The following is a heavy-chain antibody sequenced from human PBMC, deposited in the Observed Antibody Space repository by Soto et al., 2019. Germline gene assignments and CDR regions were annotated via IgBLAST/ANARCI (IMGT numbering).Heavy chain of an antibody. CDR3: ARRGRYCSGGSCYYPFDY. CDR2: IGTAGDT. J-gene: IGHJ4*02. CDR1: GFTFSSYD. V-gene: IGHV3-13*01. D-gene: IGHD2-15*01. Sequence: GGSLRLSCAASGFTFSSYDMHWVRQATGKGLEWVSAIGTAGDTYYPGSVKGRFTISRENAKNSLYLQMNSLRAEDTAVYYCARRGRYCSGGSCYYPFDYWGQGTLVTVSS.